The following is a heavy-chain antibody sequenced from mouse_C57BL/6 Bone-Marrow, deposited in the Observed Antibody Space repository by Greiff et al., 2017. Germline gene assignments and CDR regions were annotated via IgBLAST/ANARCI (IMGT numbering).Heavy chain of an antibody. V-gene: IGHV5-16*01. CDR2: INYDGSST. J-gene: IGHJ4*01. CDR3: ARDTTTVVGDYAMDY. CDR1: GFTFSDYY. Sequence: EVKVEESEGGLVQPGSSMKLSCTASGFTFSDYYMAWVRQVPEKGLEWVANINYDGSSTYYLDSLNSRFIISRDTAKNILYLQMSSLKSENTATYYCARDTTTVVGDYAMDYWGQGPSVTVSS. D-gene: IGHD1-1*01.